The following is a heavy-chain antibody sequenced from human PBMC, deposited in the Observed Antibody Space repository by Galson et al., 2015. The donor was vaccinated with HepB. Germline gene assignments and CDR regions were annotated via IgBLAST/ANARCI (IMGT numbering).Heavy chain of an antibody. D-gene: IGHD3-16*01. CDR1: GFTFSRHG. CDR3: VKEGSWFGGDWFDP. J-gene: IGHJ5*02. Sequence: SLRLSCAASGFTFSRHGMNWVRQAPGKGLEWVATIWYDGSNKYYADSVKGRFSISRDNSKDTVFLQMDNLRAEDTAVYYCVKEGSWFGGDWFDPWGQGALVTVS. CDR2: IWYDGSNK. V-gene: IGHV3-33*06.